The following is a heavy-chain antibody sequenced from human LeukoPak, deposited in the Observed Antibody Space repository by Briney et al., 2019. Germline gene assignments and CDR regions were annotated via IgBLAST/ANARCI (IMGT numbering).Heavy chain of an antibody. V-gene: IGHV1-2*02. J-gene: IGHJ4*02. CDR3: AREVDCSGGSCYQFDY. CDR1: GYTFTGYY. Sequence: GASVKVSCKASGYTFTGYYMHWVRQAPGQGLEWMGWINPNSGGTNYAQKFQGRVTMTRDTSISTAYMELSRLRPDDTAVYYCAREVDCSGGSCYQFDYWGQGTLVTVSS. D-gene: IGHD2-15*01. CDR2: INPNSGGT.